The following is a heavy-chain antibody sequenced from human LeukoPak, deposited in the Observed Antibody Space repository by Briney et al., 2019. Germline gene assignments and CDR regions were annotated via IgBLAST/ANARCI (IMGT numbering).Heavy chain of an antibody. D-gene: IGHD2-15*01. Sequence: ASVKVSCKASGGTFSSYAISWVRQAPGQGLEWMGGIIPIFGTANYAQKFQGRVTITADESTSTAYMELSSLRSDDTAVYYCARAKDIVVVVADYWGQGTLVTVSS. V-gene: IGHV1-69*13. CDR3: ARAKDIVVVVADY. J-gene: IGHJ4*02. CDR1: GGTFSSYA. CDR2: IIPIFGTA.